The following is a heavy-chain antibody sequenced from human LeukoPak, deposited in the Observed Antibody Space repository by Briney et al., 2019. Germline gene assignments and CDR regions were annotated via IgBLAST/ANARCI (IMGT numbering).Heavy chain of an antibody. Sequence: PGGSLRLSCAASGFTFSSYAMSWVRQAPGKGLEWVSAISGSGGSTYYADSVKGRFTISRDNSKNTLYLQMNSLRAEDTAVYYCAKEGWSTSRTHKYYFVYWGQGTLVTVSS. V-gene: IGHV3-23*01. CDR1: GFTFSSYA. J-gene: IGHJ4*02. CDR3: AKEGWSTSRTHKYYFVY. CDR2: ISGSGGST. D-gene: IGHD2-2*01.